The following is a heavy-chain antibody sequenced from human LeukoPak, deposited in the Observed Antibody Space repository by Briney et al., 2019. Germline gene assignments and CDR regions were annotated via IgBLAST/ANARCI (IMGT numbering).Heavy chain of an antibody. D-gene: IGHD3-22*01. CDR1: GGSFSGYY. CDR3: ARGDSSGYWYYFDY. V-gene: IGHV4-34*01. Sequence: PSETLSLTCAVYGGSFSGYYWSWIRQPPGKGLEWIGEINHSGSTNYNPSLKSRVTISVDTSKNQFSLKLSSVTAADTAVYYCARGDSSGYWYYFDYWGQGTLVTVSS. J-gene: IGHJ4*02. CDR2: INHSGST.